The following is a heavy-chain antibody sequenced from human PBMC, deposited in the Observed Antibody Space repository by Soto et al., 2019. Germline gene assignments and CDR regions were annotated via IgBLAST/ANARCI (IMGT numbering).Heavy chain of an antibody. D-gene: IGHD4-4*01. Sequence: EVQVLESGGDLVQPGGSLRLSCAASGFTFSSFAMTWVRQTPGKGLEWVSGISGGGSNTFYADSVKGRFTISRDNSKNTLLLQMNSLGAEDTAVYYCAKDSNKYSSSLRGRYFDYWGQGIGVTVSS. CDR3: AKDSNKYSSSLRGRYFDY. CDR2: ISGGGSNT. J-gene: IGHJ4*02. V-gene: IGHV3-23*01. CDR1: GFTFSSFA.